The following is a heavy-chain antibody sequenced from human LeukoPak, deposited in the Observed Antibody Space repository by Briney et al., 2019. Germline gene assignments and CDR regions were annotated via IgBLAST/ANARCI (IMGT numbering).Heavy chain of an antibody. CDR1: GGSMSPYH. J-gene: IGHJ4*02. D-gene: IGHD6-19*01. Sequence: SETLSLTCTVSGGSMSPYHWGWIRQPPGKGLEWTGYIYYSGSTNYNPSLNNRVTISVDTSKNQFSLRLSSVTAADTAIYYCARAVSGRFDYWGQGTLVTVSS. CDR3: ARAVSGRFDY. V-gene: IGHV4-59*08. CDR2: IYYSGST.